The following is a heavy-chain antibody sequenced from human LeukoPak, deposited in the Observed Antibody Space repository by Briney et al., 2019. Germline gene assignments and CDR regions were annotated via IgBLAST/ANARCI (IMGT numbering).Heavy chain of an antibody. Sequence: SGTLSLTCAVSGGSISSRNWWSWVRQPPGKGLEWIGEIYHSGSTNYNPSLKSRVTISVDTSKNQFSLKLSSVTAADTAVYYCARDFGGSYYYDYWGQGTLVTVSS. CDR2: IYHSGST. J-gene: IGHJ4*02. CDR3: ARDFGGSYYYDY. CDR1: GGSISSRNW. D-gene: IGHD1-26*01. V-gene: IGHV4-4*02.